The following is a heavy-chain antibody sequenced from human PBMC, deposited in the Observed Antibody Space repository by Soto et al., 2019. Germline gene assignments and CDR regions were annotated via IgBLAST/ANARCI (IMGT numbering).Heavy chain of an antibody. V-gene: IGHV4-39*01. CDR1: GGSISSSSYY. CDR3: ARLALMQLVPDY. Sequence: SETLSLTCTVSGGSISSSSYYWGWIRQPPGKGLEWIGSIYYSGSTYYNPSLKSRVTISVDTSKNQFSLKLSSVTAADTAVYYCARLALMQLVPDYWGQGTLVTVSS. D-gene: IGHD6-6*01. J-gene: IGHJ4*02. CDR2: IYYSGST.